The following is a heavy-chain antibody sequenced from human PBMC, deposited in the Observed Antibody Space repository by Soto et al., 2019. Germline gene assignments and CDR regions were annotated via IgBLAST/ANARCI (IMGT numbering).Heavy chain of an antibody. CDR3: ATDRRIAAAGLDAFDI. D-gene: IGHD6-13*01. CDR1: GYTLTELS. J-gene: IGHJ3*02. CDR2: FDPEDGET. Sequence: ASVKVSCKVSGYTLTELSMHWVRQAPGKGLEWMGGFDPEDGETIYAQKFQGRVTMTEDTSTDTAYMELGSLRSEDTAVYYCATDRRIAAAGLDAFDIWGQGTMVTVSS. V-gene: IGHV1-24*01.